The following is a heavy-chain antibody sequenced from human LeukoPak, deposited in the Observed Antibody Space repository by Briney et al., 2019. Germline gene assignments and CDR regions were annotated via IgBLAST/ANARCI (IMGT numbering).Heavy chain of an antibody. CDR1: GFTFSCYA. Sequence: GGSLRLSCAASGFTFSCYAMSWLRQAPGKGLEWVSAISGSGGSTYYADSVKGRFTISRDNSKNTLYLQMNSLRAEDTAVYYCAKDRGYYRAFDCWRQGSLVTVSS. J-gene: IGHJ4*02. D-gene: IGHD1-26*01. CDR2: ISGSGGST. CDR3: AKDRGYYRAFDC. V-gene: IGHV3-23*01.